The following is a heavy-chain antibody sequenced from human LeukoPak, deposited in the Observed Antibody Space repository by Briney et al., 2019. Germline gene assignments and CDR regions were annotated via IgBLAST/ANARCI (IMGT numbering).Heavy chain of an antibody. V-gene: IGHV4-39*01. Sequence: SETLSLTCNVSGVSISSSSYYWGWIRQPPGKGLEWIGSIYSSGSTYYNSSLKSRVTISVDTSKNQFSLKLSSVTAADTAVYYCARRRITMVRGVIIRGDNWFDPWGQGTLVSVSS. CDR1: GVSISSSSYY. J-gene: IGHJ5*02. CDR2: IYSSGST. CDR3: ARRRITMVRGVIIRGDNWFDP. D-gene: IGHD3-10*01.